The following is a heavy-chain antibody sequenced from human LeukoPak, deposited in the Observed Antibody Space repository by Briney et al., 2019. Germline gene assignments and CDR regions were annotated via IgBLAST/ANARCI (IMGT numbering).Heavy chain of an antibody. V-gene: IGHV3-74*03. CDR3: AREDGIVVVTDDAFDI. Sequence: GGSLRLSCAASGFTFSYYWMHWVRQAPGEGLVWVSRINDDGRTTTYADSVKGRFTISRDNSKNTLYLQMNSLRAEDTAVYYCAREDGIVVVTDDAFDIWGQGTMVTVSS. D-gene: IGHD3-22*01. CDR2: INDDGRTT. J-gene: IGHJ3*02. CDR1: GFTFSYYW.